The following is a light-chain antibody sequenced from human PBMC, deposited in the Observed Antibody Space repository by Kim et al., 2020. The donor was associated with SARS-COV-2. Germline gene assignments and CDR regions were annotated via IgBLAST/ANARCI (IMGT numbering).Light chain of an antibody. CDR3: QAWDTTTDHPV. Sequence: APGETAQISCGRDSIASKTVHWHQQKPGQAPVLVIYYDSDRPSGIPERFSGSNSGTTATLTISRVEAGDEADYFCQAWDTTTDHPVFGGGTQLTVL. CDR1: SIASKT. CDR2: YDS. V-gene: IGLV3-21*04. J-gene: IGLJ3*02.